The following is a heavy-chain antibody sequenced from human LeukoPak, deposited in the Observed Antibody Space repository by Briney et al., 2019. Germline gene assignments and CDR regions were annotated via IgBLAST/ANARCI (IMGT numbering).Heavy chain of an antibody. CDR2: IKSKTDGGTT. J-gene: IGHJ4*02. D-gene: IGHD3-10*01. CDR1: GFTFSNAW. Sequence: GGSLRLSCAASGFTFSNAWMSWVRQAPGKGLEWVGRIKSKTDGGTTDYAAPVKGRFTISRDDSKNTLYLQMNSLKTEDTAVYYCTTRVTMARGVINRFDYWGQGTLVTVSS. V-gene: IGHV3-15*01. CDR3: TTRVTMARGVINRFDY.